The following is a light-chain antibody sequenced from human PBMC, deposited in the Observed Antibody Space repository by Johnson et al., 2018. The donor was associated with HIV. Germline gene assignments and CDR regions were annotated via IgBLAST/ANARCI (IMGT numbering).Light chain of an antibody. V-gene: IGLV1-51*01. Sequence: QLVLTQPPSVSAAPRQKVTISCSGSSSNIGKNYVSWYRHLPGTAPKLLIYDNDKRPSGIPDRFSGSKSGTSATLAITGLQPGDAADYYCGTWDSSLSAYVFGTGTKVTVV. CDR1: SSNIGKNY. CDR2: DND. CDR3: GTWDSSLSAYV. J-gene: IGLJ1*01.